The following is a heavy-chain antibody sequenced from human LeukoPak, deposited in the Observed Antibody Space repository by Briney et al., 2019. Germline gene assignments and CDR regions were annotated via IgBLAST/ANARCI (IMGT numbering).Heavy chain of an antibody. Sequence: GGSLRLSCAASGFTFSSYAMSWVRQAPGKGLESVSAISGSGGSTYYADSVKGRFTISRDNSKNTLYLQMNSLRAEDTAVYYCAKDRRTMVRGVISGFDYWGQGTLVTVSS. D-gene: IGHD3-10*01. CDR1: GFTFSSYA. V-gene: IGHV3-23*01. CDR2: ISGSGGST. J-gene: IGHJ4*02. CDR3: AKDRRTMVRGVISGFDY.